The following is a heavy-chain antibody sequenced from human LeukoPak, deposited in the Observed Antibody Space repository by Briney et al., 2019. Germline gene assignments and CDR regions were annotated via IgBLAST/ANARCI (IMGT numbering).Heavy chain of an antibody. D-gene: IGHD5-24*01. J-gene: IGHJ4*02. CDR2: IYNSGST. CDR1: GGSISSSY. V-gene: IGHV4-59*01. CDR3: ATLRDGYEFDY. Sequence: PSETLSLTCTVSGGSISSSYWSWIRQPPGKGLEWIGYIYNSGSTNYNPSLKSRVTISVDTSKNQFSLKLSSVTAADTAVYYCATLRDGYEFDYWGQGTLATVSS.